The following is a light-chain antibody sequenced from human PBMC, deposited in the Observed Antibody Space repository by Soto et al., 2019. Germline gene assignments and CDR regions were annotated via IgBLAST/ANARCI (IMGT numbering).Light chain of an antibody. CDR1: QSITTY. V-gene: IGKV1-39*01. J-gene: IGKJ2*01. CDR2: TSG. Sequence: IQMTQSPSALAASVGYRVTITCRACQSITTYLNWYQQKPGEAPKLLISTSGTLQRGVPSRFSGSGSGTDFTLTITALRPEDFATYFCQQTYSTPYTFGQGTKLEIK. CDR3: QQTYSTPYT.